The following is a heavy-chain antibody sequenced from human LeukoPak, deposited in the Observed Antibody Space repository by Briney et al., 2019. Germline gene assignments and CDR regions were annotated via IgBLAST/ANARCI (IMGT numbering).Heavy chain of an antibody. V-gene: IGHV3-74*03. CDR2: INSDGSCT. J-gene: IGHJ4*02. CDR3: ARRDCSGGTCYSAY. CDR1: GFTSSNYW. Sequence: TGGSLRLSCAASGFTSSNYWMHWVRQAPGKGLVWVSRINSDGSCTTYADSAKGRFTISRDNAKNTLYLQMNSLRAEDTAVYYCARRDCSGGTCYSAYWGQGTLVTVSS. D-gene: IGHD2-15*01.